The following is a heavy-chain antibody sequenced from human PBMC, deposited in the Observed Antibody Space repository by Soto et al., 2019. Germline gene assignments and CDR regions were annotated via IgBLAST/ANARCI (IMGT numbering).Heavy chain of an antibody. Sequence: EVQLVESGGGLVQPGGSLRLSCAASGFTFSSYSMNWVRQAPGKGLEWVSYISSSSSTIYYADSVKGRFTISRDNAKNSLYLQMNGLRAEDTAVYYCARSEQWLVSAFSIWGQGTMVTVSS. D-gene: IGHD6-19*01. CDR1: GFTFSSYS. J-gene: IGHJ3*02. CDR3: ARSEQWLVSAFSI. V-gene: IGHV3-48*01. CDR2: ISSSSSTI.